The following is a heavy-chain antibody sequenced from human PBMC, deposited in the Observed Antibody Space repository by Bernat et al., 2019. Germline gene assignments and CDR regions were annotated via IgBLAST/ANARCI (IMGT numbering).Heavy chain of an antibody. CDR2: ISSNGGST. CDR3: ARTPLYYDFWSGYDDY. V-gene: IGHV3-64*01. Sequence: EVQLVESGGGLVQPGGSLRLSCAASGFTFSSYAMHWVRQAPGKGLEYVSAISSNGGSTYYANSVKGRFTICRDNSKNTLYLQMGSLRAEDMAVYYCARTPLYYDFWSGYDDYWGQGTLVTVSS. D-gene: IGHD3-3*01. CDR1: GFTFSSYA. J-gene: IGHJ4*02.